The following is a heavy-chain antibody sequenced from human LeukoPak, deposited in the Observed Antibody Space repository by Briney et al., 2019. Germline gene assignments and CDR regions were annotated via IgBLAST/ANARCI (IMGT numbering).Heavy chain of an antibody. Sequence: SEKVSCKASGDTFTSYYMHWVRQAPGQGLEWMGIINPSGGSTSYAQKFQGRVTMTRDTSTSTVYMELSSLRSEDTAVYYCARGTSGLSHPYYYFYMHVWAKGTTVTVSS. J-gene: IGHJ6*03. D-gene: IGHD3-3*01. V-gene: IGHV1-46*03. CDR2: INPSGGST. CDR3: ARGTSGLSHPYYYFYMHV. CDR1: GDTFTSYY.